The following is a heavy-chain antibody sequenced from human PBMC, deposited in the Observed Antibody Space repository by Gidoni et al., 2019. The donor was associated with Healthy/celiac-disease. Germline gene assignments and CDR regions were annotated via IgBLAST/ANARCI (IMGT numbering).Heavy chain of an antibody. J-gene: IGHJ4*02. CDR1: GFTFRSYA. CDR3: ARDVGPVVVVTGAASALGY. D-gene: IGHD2-15*01. V-gene: IGHV3-33*01. Sequence: QVQLVESGGGVVQPGRSLRLSCAASGFTFRSYAMHWVRQAPGKGLEWVAVIWYDGSYTDYADSVKGRFTISRDNSKNTLYLQMNSLRAEDTAVYYCARDVGPVVVVTGAASALGYWGQGTLVTVSS. CDR2: IWYDGSYT.